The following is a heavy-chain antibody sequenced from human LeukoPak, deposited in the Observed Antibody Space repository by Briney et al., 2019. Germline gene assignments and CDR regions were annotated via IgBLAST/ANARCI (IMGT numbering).Heavy chain of an antibody. J-gene: IGHJ3*02. Sequence: GGSLRLSCAASGFTLGSYSMNWVRQAPGKGLEWVSYISSSSSTIYYADSVKGRFTISRDNAENSLYLRMNSLRAEDTAVYYCARYQSVGAGDAFDIWGQGTLVTVSS. V-gene: IGHV3-48*04. CDR3: ARYQSVGAGDAFDI. D-gene: IGHD1-26*01. CDR1: GFTLGSYS. CDR2: ISSSSSTI.